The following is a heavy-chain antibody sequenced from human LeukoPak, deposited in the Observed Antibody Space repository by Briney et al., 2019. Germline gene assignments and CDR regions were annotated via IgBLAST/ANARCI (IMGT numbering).Heavy chain of an antibody. CDR2: ISDSGGST. J-gene: IGHJ4*02. CDR1: GFTFGNYD. Sequence: PGGSLRLSCAASGFTFGNYDMSWVRQAPGKGLEWVSSISDSGGSTYYADSVKGRFTISRDSSRNTLYLQMNSLRAEDTAVYYCAKVYGWYGEGYFDYWGQGTLVTVSS. D-gene: IGHD3-10*01. V-gene: IGHV3-23*01. CDR3: AKVYGWYGEGYFDY.